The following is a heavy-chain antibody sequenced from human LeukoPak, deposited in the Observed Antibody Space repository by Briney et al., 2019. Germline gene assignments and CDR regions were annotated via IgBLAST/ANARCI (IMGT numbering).Heavy chain of an antibody. Sequence: PGGSLRLSCAASGFTFSSSAMSWVRQAPGKGLEWVSSITNSGDRTYYADAVKGQFTISRDNSKSTLYLQMRSLRAEDTAIYYCAKDGDWRPAADLGQGNLVIVSS. CDR2: ITNSGDRT. J-gene: IGHJ4*02. V-gene: IGHV3-23*01. D-gene: IGHD2-2*01. CDR3: AKDGDWRPAAD. CDR1: GFTFSSSA.